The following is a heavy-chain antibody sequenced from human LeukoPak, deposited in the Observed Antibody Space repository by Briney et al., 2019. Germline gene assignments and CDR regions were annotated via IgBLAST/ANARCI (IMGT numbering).Heavy chain of an antibody. Sequence: GGSLRLSCAASGFTVSSNYMNCVRQAPGKGLAWVSVIYGGGNIYYADSVKGRFTISRDNSKNTLYLQMNSLRAEDTAVYYCARGAGYNYPYYFDYWGQGTLVTVST. CDR2: IYGGGNI. CDR1: GFTVSSNY. V-gene: IGHV3-53*01. J-gene: IGHJ4*02. D-gene: IGHD5-24*01. CDR3: ARGAGYNYPYYFDY.